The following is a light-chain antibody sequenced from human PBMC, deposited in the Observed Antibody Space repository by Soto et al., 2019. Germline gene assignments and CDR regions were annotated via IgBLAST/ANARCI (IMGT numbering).Light chain of an antibody. J-gene: IGKJ3*01. V-gene: IGKV1-39*01. CDR2: SAS. Sequence: DFQMTQSPSSLSASVGDRVSITCRASQSIGTSLNWYQQKPGKAPKLLIYSASTLQGGGPSRFCGSGYGTDFTLTISSLQPEDFATYYCQQSYTAPFTFGPGNKVDV. CDR3: QQSYTAPFT. CDR1: QSIGTS.